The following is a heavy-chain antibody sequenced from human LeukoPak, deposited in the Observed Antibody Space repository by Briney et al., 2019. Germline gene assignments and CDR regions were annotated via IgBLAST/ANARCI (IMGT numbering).Heavy chain of an antibody. V-gene: IGHV4-4*02. Sequence: PSETLSLTCAVSGGSISSSNWWSWVRQPPGKGLEWIGDIFHDGTTNFNPSLKSRLTISTDKSKNQFSLKLSSMTAADTAVYYCARLGLYDSSGYYYVWGQGTLVTVSS. J-gene: IGHJ1*01. CDR2: IFHDGTT. CDR3: ARLGLYDSSGYYYV. CDR1: GGSISSSNW. D-gene: IGHD3-22*01.